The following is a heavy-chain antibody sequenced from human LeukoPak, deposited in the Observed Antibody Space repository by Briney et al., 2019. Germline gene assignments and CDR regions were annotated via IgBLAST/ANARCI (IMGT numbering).Heavy chain of an antibody. D-gene: IGHD3-3*01. CDR3: AQLVGLLFDP. CDR1: GGSISSYY. CDR2: IYYSGST. V-gene: IGHV4-59*01. Sequence: KPSETLSLTCTVSGGSISSYYWSWIRQPPGKGLEWIGYIYYSGSTNYNPSLKSRVTISVDTSKNQFSLKLSSVTAADTAVYYCAQLVGLLFDPWGQGTLSPSPQ. J-gene: IGHJ5*02.